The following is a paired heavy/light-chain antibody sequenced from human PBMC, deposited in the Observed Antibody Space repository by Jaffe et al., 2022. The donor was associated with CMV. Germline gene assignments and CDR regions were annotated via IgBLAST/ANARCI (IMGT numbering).Light chain of an antibody. J-gene: IGLJ2*01. CDR2: EVS. CDR3: CSYAGSSTYVV. V-gene: IGLV2-23*02. CDR1: SSDVGSYNL. Sequence: QSALTQPASVSGSPGQSITISCTGTSSDVGSYNLVSWYQQHPGKAPKLMIYEVSKRPSGVSNRFSGSKSGNTASLTISGLQAEDEADYYCCSYAGSSTYVVFGGGTKLTVL.
Heavy chain of an antibody. CDR2: ISSSGSTI. CDR3: ARGNRDGDYFTTYYFDY. J-gene: IGHJ4*02. D-gene: IGHD4-17*01. CDR1: GFTFSSYE. V-gene: IGHV3-48*03. Sequence: EVQLVESGGGLVQPGGSLRLSCAASGFTFSSYEMNWVRQAPGKGLEWVSYISSSGSTIYYADSVKGRFTISRDNAKNSLYLQMNSLRAEDTAVYYCARGNRDGDYFTTYYFDYWGQGTLVTVSS.